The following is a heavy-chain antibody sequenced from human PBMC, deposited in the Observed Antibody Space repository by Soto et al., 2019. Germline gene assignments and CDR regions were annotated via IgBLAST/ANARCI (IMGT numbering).Heavy chain of an antibody. CDR2: IYPGDSDT. CDR3: AGGGVRGVITRTRDYYGMDV. D-gene: IGHD3-10*01. Sequence: GESLKMSCKGSGYSFTSCWIGWERQMPGIGLEWMGIIYPGDSDTRYSPSFQGQVTISADKSISTAYLQWSSLKASDTAMYYCAGGGVRGVITRTRDYYGMDVWGQGTTVTVSS. J-gene: IGHJ6*02. V-gene: IGHV5-51*01. CDR1: GYSFTSCW.